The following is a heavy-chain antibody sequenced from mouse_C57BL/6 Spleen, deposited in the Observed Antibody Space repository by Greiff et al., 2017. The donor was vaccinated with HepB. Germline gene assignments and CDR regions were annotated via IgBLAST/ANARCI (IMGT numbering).Heavy chain of an antibody. V-gene: IGHV14-4*01. CDR1: GFNIKDDY. J-gene: IGHJ3*01. D-gene: IGHD2-2*01. CDR3: TTMVTTRGPSAY. CDR2: IDPENGDT. Sequence: VQLQQSGAELVRPGASVKLSCTASGFNIKDDYMHWVKQRPEQGLEWIGWIDPENGDTEYASKFQGKATITADTSSNTAYLQLSSLTSEDTAVYYCTTMVTTRGPSAYWGQGTLVTVSA.